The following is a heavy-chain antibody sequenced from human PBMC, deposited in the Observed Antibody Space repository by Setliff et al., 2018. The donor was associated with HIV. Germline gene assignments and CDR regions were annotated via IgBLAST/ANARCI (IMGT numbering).Heavy chain of an antibody. V-gene: IGHV4-4*08. J-gene: IGHJ6*03. CDR2: IYTSGIT. Sequence: SETLSLTCTVSGDSISSYYWSWIRQPPGKGLEWIGYIYTSGITDYNPSLKSRVTISGDTSKNQFSLKLSPVTAADTAVYYCARDRRGYYYGSGSRYMDVWGTGTTVTVSS. D-gene: IGHD3-10*01. CDR1: GDSISSYY. CDR3: ARDRRGYYYGSGSRYMDV.